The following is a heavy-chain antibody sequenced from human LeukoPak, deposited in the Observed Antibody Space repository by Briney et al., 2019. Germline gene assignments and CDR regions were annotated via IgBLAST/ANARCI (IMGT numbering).Heavy chain of an antibody. CDR3: ARDLSSWYPYSGSYYDY. CDR1: GGTFSSYA. J-gene: IGHJ4*02. CDR2: IIPILGIA. Sequence: GASVKVSCKASGGTFSSYAISWVRQAPGQGLEWMGRIIPILGIANYAQKFQGRVTITADKSTSTAYMELSSLRSEDTAVYYCARDLSSWYPYSGSYYDYWGQGTLVTVSS. D-gene: IGHD1-26*01. V-gene: IGHV1-69*04.